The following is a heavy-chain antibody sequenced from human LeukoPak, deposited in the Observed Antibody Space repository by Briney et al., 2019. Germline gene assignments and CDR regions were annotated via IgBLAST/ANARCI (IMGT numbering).Heavy chain of an antibody. J-gene: IGHJ4*02. CDR1: GFSLSPSGGG. D-gene: IGHD6-13*01. V-gene: IGHV2-5*02. CDR3: AHRVAAAAVFDY. Sequence: SGPALVKPTQTLTLACTFSGFSLSPSGGGVGWIRQPPGKALEWLALIYWDDDKRYSASLKSRLTITKDTSKNQVVLAMTNMDPVDTATYYCAHRVAAAAVFDYWGQGTLVTVSS. CDR2: IYWDDDK.